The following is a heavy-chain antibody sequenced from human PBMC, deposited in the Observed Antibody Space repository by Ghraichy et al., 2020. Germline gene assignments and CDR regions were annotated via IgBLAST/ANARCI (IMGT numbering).Heavy chain of an antibody. Sequence: SETLSLTCAVYGGSFSNYYWSWIRQPPGKGLTWIGEINHSGSTNYNPSLKSRVTISVDTSKNQFSLKLSSVTAADTAVYYCARVGNMVRGAPTPDFDYWGPGTLVTVSS. V-gene: IGHV4-34*01. CDR1: GGSFSNYY. D-gene: IGHD3-10*01. CDR2: INHSGST. J-gene: IGHJ4*02. CDR3: ARVGNMVRGAPTPDFDY.